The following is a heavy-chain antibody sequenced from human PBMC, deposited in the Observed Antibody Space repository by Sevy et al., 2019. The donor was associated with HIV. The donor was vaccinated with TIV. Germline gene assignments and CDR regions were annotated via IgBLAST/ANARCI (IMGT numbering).Heavy chain of an antibody. Sequence: GGSLRLSCAAPGFSFSDYYWGWIRQAPGKGLEWVSHISPSAKTTYYADSVEGRFTISRDNAKKSLYLQMSSLRAEDTAVYYCAGGKYWFDPWGQGTLVTVSS. CDR1: GFSFSDYY. CDR3: AGGKYWFDP. CDR2: ISPSAKTT. J-gene: IGHJ5*02. V-gene: IGHV3-11*04.